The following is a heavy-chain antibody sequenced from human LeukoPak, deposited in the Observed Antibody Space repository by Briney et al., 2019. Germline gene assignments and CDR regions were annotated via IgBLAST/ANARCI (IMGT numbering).Heavy chain of an antibody. J-gene: IGHJ4*02. CDR3: ARGNDILTAFDY. Sequence: PSETLSLTCTVSGGSISSYYWSWIRQPPGKGLEWIGYIYYSGSTNYNPSLKSRVTISVDTSKNQFSLKLSSVTAADTAVYYCARGNDILTAFDYWGQGTLVTVSS. D-gene: IGHD3-9*01. CDR2: IYYSGST. V-gene: IGHV4-59*08. CDR1: GGSISSYY.